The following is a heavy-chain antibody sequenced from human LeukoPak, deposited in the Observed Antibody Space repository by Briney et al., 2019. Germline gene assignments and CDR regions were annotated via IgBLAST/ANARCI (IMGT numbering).Heavy chain of an antibody. CDR3: ARNRAYSYGYDYYYYYMDV. D-gene: IGHD5-18*01. Sequence: SETLSLTCAVYGGSFSGYYWSWLRQPPGKGLEWFGEINHSGSTNYNPSLKSRVTISVDTSKNQFSLKLSSVTAADTAVHYCARNRAYSYGYDYYYYYMDVWGKGTTVTVSS. CDR2: INHSGST. J-gene: IGHJ6*03. CDR1: GGSFSGYY. V-gene: IGHV4-34*01.